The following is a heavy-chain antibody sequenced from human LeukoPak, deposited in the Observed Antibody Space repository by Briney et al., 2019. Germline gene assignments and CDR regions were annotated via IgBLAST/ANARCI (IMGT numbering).Heavy chain of an antibody. Sequence: GGSLRLSCAASGFSFSSYWMTWLRQAPGKGLEWVANIRGDESRKYYLDSVTGRFTISRDNAKNSLYLQMNSLRAEDTAVYYCARHSGDYFDYWGQGTLVTVSS. D-gene: IGHD7-27*01. V-gene: IGHV3-7*03. CDR2: IRGDESRK. CDR3: ARHSGDYFDY. CDR1: GFSFSSYW. J-gene: IGHJ4*02.